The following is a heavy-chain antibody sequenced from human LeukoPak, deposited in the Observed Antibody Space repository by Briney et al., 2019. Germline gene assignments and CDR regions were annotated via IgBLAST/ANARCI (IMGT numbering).Heavy chain of an antibody. D-gene: IGHD3-22*01. Sequence: PSETLSLTCTVSGGSISSYYWSWIRQPAGKGLEWIGRIYTSGSTNYNPSLKSRVTMSVDTSKNQFPLKLSSVTAADTAVYYCARARITMIDYYYYGMDVWGQGTTVTVSS. V-gene: IGHV4-4*07. CDR2: IYTSGST. CDR3: ARARITMIDYYYYGMDV. J-gene: IGHJ6*02. CDR1: GGSISSYY.